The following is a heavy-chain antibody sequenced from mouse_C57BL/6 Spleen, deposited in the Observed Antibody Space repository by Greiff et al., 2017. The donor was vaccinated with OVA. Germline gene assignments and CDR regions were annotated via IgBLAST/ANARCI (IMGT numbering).Heavy chain of an antibody. D-gene: IGHD2-1*01. CDR3: AREAYGNYVGFAY. CDR1: GYTFTSYW. CDR2: IDPSDSET. V-gene: IGHV1-52*01. J-gene: IGHJ3*01. Sequence: VQLQQPGAELVRPGSSVKLSCKASGYTFTSYWMHWVKQRPIQGLEWIGNIDPSDSETHYNQKFKDKATLTVDKSSSTAYMQLSSLTSEDSAVYSCAREAYGNYVGFAYWGQGTLVTVSA.